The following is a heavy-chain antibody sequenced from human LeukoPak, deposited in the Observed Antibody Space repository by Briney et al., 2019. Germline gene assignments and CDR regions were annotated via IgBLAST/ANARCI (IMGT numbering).Heavy chain of an antibody. CDR2: INWNGGST. Sequence: GGSLRLSCAASGFTFDDYGMSWVRQAPGEGLEWVSGINWNGGSTGYADSVKGRFTISRDNAKNSLYLQMNSLRAEDTALYHCAREPSMIVVVTRSHAFDIWGQGTMVTVSS. V-gene: IGHV3-20*01. J-gene: IGHJ3*02. CDR1: GFTFDDYG. CDR3: AREPSMIVVVTRSHAFDI. D-gene: IGHD3-22*01.